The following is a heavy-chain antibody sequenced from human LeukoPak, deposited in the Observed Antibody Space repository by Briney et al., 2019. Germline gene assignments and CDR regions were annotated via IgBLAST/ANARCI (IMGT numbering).Heavy chain of an antibody. D-gene: IGHD3-22*01. Sequence: SSETLSLTCAVSGGSISSGGYSWSWIRQPPGKGLEWIGYIYHSGSTYYNPSLKSRVTISVDRSKNQFSLKLSSVTAADTAVYYRASSTSPFTTYYYDSSGYYHRDHYYFDYWGQGTLVTVSS. V-gene: IGHV4-30-2*01. CDR3: ASSTSPFTTYYYDSSGYYHRDHYYFDY. J-gene: IGHJ4*02. CDR1: GGSISSGGYS. CDR2: IYHSGST.